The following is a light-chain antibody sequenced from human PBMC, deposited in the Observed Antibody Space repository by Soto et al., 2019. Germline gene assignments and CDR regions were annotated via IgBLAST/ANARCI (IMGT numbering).Light chain of an antibody. Sequence: DIVMTQSPLSLPVTPGEPASISCRSSQSLLNSNGYNCLEWYLQKPGQSPQLLIYLGSNRASGVSDRFSGSGSGTDFTLKISRVEAEDVAVYFCMQSLQTPLTFGQGTKVEFK. V-gene: IGKV2-28*01. CDR2: LGS. CDR1: QSLLNSNGYNC. CDR3: MQSLQTPLT. J-gene: IGKJ1*01.